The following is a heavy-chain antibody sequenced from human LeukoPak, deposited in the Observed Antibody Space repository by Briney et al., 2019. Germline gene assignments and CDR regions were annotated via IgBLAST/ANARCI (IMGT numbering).Heavy chain of an antibody. CDR2: IYYSGST. CDR1: GGSISSYY. CDR3: ARAPRAYCSTTGSCFQDY. J-gene: IGHJ4*02. D-gene: IGHD2-2*01. V-gene: IGHV4-59*12. Sequence: SETLSLTCTVSGGSISSYYWSWIRQPPGKGLEWIGYIYYSGSTNYNPSLKSRVTISVDTSKNQFSLNLTSVTAADTAVYFCARAPRAYCSTTGSCFQDYWGQGTLVTVSP.